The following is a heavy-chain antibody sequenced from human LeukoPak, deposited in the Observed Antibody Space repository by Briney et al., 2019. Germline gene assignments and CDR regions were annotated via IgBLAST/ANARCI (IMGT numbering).Heavy chain of an antibody. Sequence: SETLSLTCTVSGGSINTYYWSWIRQPPGKGLEWIGNIYYRGSTNYNPSLKSRVTISVDTSKNQFSLKVTSVTAADTAVYFCARVEDDYDVRTSYYYWGQGTLVTVSS. D-gene: IGHD3-3*01. J-gene: IGHJ4*02. CDR1: GGSINTYY. V-gene: IGHV4-59*01. CDR2: IYYRGST. CDR3: ARVEDDYDVRTSYYY.